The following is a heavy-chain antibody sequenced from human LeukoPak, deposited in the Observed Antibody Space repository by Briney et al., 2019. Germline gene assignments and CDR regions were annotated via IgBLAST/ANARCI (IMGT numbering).Heavy chain of an antibody. J-gene: IGHJ4*02. CDR2: MNPNSGNT. CDR3: ARGRTNYFDY. CDR1: GYTFTSYD. Sequence: GASVKVSCKASGYTFTSYDINWVRQASGQGPEWMGGMNPNSGNTVYAQKFQGRVTMTRDTSISTSNMELSSLRSDDTAVYYCARGRTNYFDYWGQGTLVTVSS. V-gene: IGHV1-8*01.